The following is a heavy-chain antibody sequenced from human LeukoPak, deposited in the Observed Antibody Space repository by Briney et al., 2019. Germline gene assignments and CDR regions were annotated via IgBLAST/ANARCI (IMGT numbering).Heavy chain of an antibody. Sequence: SETLSLTCAVSGGSISSSNWRSWVRQPPGKGLEWIGEIYHSGSTNYNPSLKSRVTISVDTSKNQFSLKLSSVTAADTAVYYCARGTYYYYYMDVWGKGTTVTVSS. V-gene: IGHV4-4*02. J-gene: IGHJ6*03. CDR2: IYHSGST. CDR3: ARGTYYYYYMDV. CDR1: GGSISSSNW.